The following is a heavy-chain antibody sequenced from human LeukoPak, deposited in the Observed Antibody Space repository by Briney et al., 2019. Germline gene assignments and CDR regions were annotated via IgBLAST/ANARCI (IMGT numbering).Heavy chain of an antibody. CDR3: ARVWGYCSGGTCYSIPFDY. J-gene: IGHJ4*02. V-gene: IGHV3-11*04. CDR1: GFTFSGYY. Sequence: GGSLRLSCAASGFTFSGYYMSWIRQAPGKGLEWVSYISSSGSTIYYADSVKGRFTISRDNAKNSLYLQMNSLRAEDTAVYYCARVWGYCSGGTCYSIPFDYWGQGTLVTVSS. D-gene: IGHD2-15*01. CDR2: ISSSGSTI.